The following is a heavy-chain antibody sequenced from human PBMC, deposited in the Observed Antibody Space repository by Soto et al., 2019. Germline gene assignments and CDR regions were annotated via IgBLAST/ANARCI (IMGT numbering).Heavy chain of an antibody. CDR2: IYYSGST. CDR1: GGSISSGGYY. D-gene: IGHD1-26*01. Sequence: QVQLQESGPGLVKPSQTLSLTCTVSGGSISSGGYYWSWIRQHPGKGLEWIGYIYYSGSTYYNPSLKSRVTISVDTSKNQFSLKLRSVTAAETDVYYCAREGGIVGATAADYWGQGTLVTVSS. J-gene: IGHJ4*02. CDR3: AREGGIVGATAADY. V-gene: IGHV4-31*03.